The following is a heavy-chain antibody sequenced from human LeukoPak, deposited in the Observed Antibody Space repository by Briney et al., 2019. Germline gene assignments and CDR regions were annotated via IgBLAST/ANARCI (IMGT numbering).Heavy chain of an antibody. Sequence: SETLSLTCTVSGGSISSYYWSWIRQPPGKGLEWIGYIYYSGSTNYNPSLKSRVTISIDTSKNQFSLTLTSVPAADTAVYYCARDLLGRGGSFDYWGQGTLVTVSS. D-gene: IGHD3-10*01. CDR2: IYYSGST. CDR3: ARDLLGRGGSFDY. CDR1: GGSISSYY. J-gene: IGHJ4*02. V-gene: IGHV4-59*01.